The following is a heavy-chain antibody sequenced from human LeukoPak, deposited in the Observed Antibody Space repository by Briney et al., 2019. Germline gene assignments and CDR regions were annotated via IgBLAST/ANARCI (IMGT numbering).Heavy chain of an antibody. V-gene: IGHV1-69*05. Sequence: SVKVSCKASGGTFSSYAISWVRQAPGQGLEWMGGIIPILGTANYAQKFQGRVTITTDESTSTAYMELSSLRSEDTAVYYCARVVGGDYAFDYWGQGTLVTVSS. J-gene: IGHJ4*02. D-gene: IGHD4-17*01. CDR1: GGTFSSYA. CDR2: IIPILGTA. CDR3: ARVVGGDYAFDY.